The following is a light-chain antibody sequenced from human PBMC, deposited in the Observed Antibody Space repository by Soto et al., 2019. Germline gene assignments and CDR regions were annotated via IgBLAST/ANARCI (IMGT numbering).Light chain of an antibody. CDR1: SSNIGSNT. CDR3: AACDDSLNGYV. J-gene: IGLJ1*01. CDR2: ANN. V-gene: IGLV1-44*01. Sequence: QSVLTQSPSASGTPGQRVTISCSGSSSNIGSNTVNWYQQLPGTAPKLLIHANNQRPSGVPDRFSGSKSGTSSSLAISWLQSEEADYYCAACDDSLNGYVFGTGTNVTVL.